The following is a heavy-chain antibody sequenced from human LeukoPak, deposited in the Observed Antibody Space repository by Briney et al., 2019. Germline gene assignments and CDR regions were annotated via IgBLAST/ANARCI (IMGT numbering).Heavy chain of an antibody. CDR2: ISAYNGNT. J-gene: IGHJ6*02. Sequence: GASVKVSCKASGYTFTSYGISWVRQAPGQGLEWMGWISAYNGNTNYAQKLQGRVTMTTDTSTNTAYMELRSLRSDDTAVYYCASVDTAMDYYYGMDVWGQGTTVTVSS. D-gene: IGHD5-18*01. CDR3: ASVDTAMDYYYGMDV. CDR1: GYTFTSYG. V-gene: IGHV1-18*01.